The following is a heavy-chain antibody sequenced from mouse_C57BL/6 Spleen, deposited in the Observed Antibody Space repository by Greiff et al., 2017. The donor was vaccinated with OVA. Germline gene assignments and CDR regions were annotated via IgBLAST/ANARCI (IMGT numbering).Heavy chain of an antibody. CDR1: GYAFSSSW. Sequence: QVQLKESGPELVKPGASVKISCKASGYAFSSSWMNWVKQRPGKGLEWIGQIYPGDGDTNYNGKFKGKATLTADKSSSTAYMQLSSLTSEDSAVYFCARAGRGYFDVWGTGTTVTVSS. D-gene: IGHD3-3*01. J-gene: IGHJ1*03. V-gene: IGHV1-82*01. CDR3: ARAGRGYFDV. CDR2: IYPGDGDT.